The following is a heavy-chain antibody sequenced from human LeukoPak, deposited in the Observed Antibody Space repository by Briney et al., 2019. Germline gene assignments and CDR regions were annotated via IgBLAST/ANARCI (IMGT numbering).Heavy chain of an antibody. V-gene: IGHV3-7*03. CDR2: INRDGSVI. CDR1: GFTFSSYW. J-gene: IGHJ4*02. Sequence: GGSLRLSCAASGFTFSSYWMTWVRQVPGKGLEWVSNINRDGSVIHYMDSVKGRFTISRDNAKNSLYLQMNSLRADDMALYYCAKDAQVLLWFGELSYFDYWGQGTLVTVSS. CDR3: AKDAQVLLWFGELSYFDY. D-gene: IGHD3-10*01.